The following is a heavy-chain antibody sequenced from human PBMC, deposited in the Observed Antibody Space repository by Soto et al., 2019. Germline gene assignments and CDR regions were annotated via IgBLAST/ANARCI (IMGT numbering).Heavy chain of an antibody. CDR1: GFTFSSYD. Sequence: GGSLRLSCAASGFTFSSYDMHWVRQATGKGLEWVSAIGTAGDPYYPGSVKGRFTISRENAKNSLYLQMNSLRAGDTAVYYCARGRGLQAAAGLYYYYGMDVWGQGTTVTVSS. J-gene: IGHJ6*02. CDR3: ARGRGLQAAAGLYYYYGMDV. D-gene: IGHD2-2*01. CDR2: IGTAGDP. V-gene: IGHV3-13*05.